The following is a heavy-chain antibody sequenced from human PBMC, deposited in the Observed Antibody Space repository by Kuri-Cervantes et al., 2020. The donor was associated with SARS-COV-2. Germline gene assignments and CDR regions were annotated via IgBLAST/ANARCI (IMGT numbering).Heavy chain of an antibody. Sequence: SVKVSCKASGDTITYRFLHWVRQAPGQAPEWMGWITPFNGKTHYAQRFQDRITITGDRSVSTVYLELSSLRPEDTAMYYCARSTPFRRLVVISQGGAFDIWGQGTMVTVSS. CDR2: ITPFNGKT. J-gene: IGHJ3*02. CDR3: ARSTPFRRLVVISQGGAFDI. CDR1: GDTITYRF. D-gene: IGHD3-22*01. V-gene: IGHV1-45*02.